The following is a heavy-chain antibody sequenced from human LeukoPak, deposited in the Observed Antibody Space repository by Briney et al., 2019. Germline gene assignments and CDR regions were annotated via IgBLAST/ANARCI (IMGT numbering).Heavy chain of an antibody. J-gene: IGHJ4*02. Sequence: SETLSLTCTVSGGSISSSSYYWSWIRQPPGKGLEWIGEINHSGSTNYNPSLKSRVTISVDTSKNQFSLKLSSVTAADTAVYYCARTLGTDYYDSSGYYPYYFDYWGQGTLVTVSS. CDR1: GGSISSSSYY. CDR2: INHSGST. D-gene: IGHD3-22*01. V-gene: IGHV4-39*07. CDR3: ARTLGTDYYDSSGYYPYYFDY.